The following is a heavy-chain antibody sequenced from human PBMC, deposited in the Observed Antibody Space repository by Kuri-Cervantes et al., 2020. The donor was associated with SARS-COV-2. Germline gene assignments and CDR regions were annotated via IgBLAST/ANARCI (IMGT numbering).Heavy chain of an antibody. CDR1: GFTFSSYA. CDR2: ISYDGSNK. J-gene: IGHJ3*02. CDR3: ARTKSGYYFSAFDI. Sequence: GESLKISCAASGFTFSSYAMHWVRQAPGKGLEWEAVISYDGSNKYYADSVKGRFTISRDNSKNTLYLQMNSLRAEDTAVYYCARTKSGYYFSAFDIWGQGTMVTVSS. D-gene: IGHD3-3*01. V-gene: IGHV3-30-3*01.